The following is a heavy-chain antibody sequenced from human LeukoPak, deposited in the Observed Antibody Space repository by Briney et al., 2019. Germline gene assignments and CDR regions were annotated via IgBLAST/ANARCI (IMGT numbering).Heavy chain of an antibody. CDR2: IYSGGST. CDR1: GFTISDNY. V-gene: IGHV3-66*02. J-gene: IGHJ4*02. Sequence: GGSLRLSCAASGFTISDNYMSWVRQAPGKGLEWVSVIYSGGSTYYADSVKGRFTISRDNSKSTLYLQMNSLRVEDTAVYYCVRDGGENWGQRTLVTVSS. D-gene: IGHD3-16*01. CDR3: VRDGGEN.